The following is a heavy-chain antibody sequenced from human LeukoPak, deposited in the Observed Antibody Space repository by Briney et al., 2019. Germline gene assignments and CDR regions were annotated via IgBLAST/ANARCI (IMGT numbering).Heavy chain of an antibody. V-gene: IGHV1-2*02. CDR1: GYTFTGYY. Sequence: ASVKVSCKASGYTFTGYYIHWVRQAPGQGLEWMGWINPNSGAANYARKFQGRVTMTRDTSITTAYMEVSRLRFDDTAVYYCARGMYGLGVWGQGTTVTVSS. CDR2: INPNSGAA. J-gene: IGHJ6*02. CDR3: ARGMYGLGV.